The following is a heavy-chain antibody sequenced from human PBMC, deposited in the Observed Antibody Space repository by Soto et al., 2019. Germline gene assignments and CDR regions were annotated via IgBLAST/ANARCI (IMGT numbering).Heavy chain of an antibody. V-gene: IGHV3-7*01. J-gene: IGHJ5*02. CDR2: MNQDGSEK. CDR3: GTDEGFILGAVA. Sequence: EVQLVESGGGLAQPGGSLRLSCAVSGFTFSSYWMSWVRQAPGKGLEWVANMNQDGSEKYYVDSVKGRFTISRDNAKNSLSLQMNSLRAEDTAIYYCGTDEGFILGAVAWGQGTLGTVSS. D-gene: IGHD1-26*01. CDR1: GFTFSSYW.